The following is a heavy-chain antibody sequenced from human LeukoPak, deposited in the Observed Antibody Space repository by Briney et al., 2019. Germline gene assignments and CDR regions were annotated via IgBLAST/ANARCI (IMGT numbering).Heavy chain of an antibody. CDR3: TARDITMVRGVIYYFDY. CDR2: IKSKTDGGTT. CDR1: GFTFSNAW. J-gene: IGHJ4*02. V-gene: IGHV3-15*01. D-gene: IGHD3-10*01. Sequence: GGSLRLSCAASGFTFSNAWMSWVRQAPGKGLEWVGRIKSKTDGGTTDYAAPVKGRFTISRDDSKNTLYLQMNSLKTEDTAVYYCTARDITMVRGVIYYFDYWGQGTLVTVSS.